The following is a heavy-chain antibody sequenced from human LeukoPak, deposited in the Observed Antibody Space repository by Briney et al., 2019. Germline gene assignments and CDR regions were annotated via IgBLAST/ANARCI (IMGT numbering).Heavy chain of an antibody. J-gene: IGHJ6*03. CDR2: IYYHENT. Sequence: SETLSLTCTVSGGSISSSSDYWGWIHQAPGKGLEWIGSIYYHENTYYNSSLKSRVTISVDTSKNQFSLKLNSVTAADTAVYYCAREATTVTTFYYYYYMDVWGKGTTVTVSS. D-gene: IGHD4-17*01. CDR3: AREATTVTTFYYYYYMDV. V-gene: IGHV4-39*02. CDR1: GGSISSSSDY.